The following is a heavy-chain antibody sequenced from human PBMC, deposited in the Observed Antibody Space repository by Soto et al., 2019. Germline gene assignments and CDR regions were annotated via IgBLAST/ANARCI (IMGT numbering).Heavy chain of an antibody. CDR2: IYHRGST. CDR3: AREGAAAGTGHWYFDL. D-gene: IGHD6-13*01. Sequence: QVQLQESGPGLVKPSGTLSLTCAVSGGSISSSNWWSWVRQPPGKGLEWIGEIYHRGSTNYNPSLESRGTISVDKSKNKFSLKLSSVTAADAAVYYCAREGAAAGTGHWYFDLWGRGTLVTVSS. CDR1: GGSISSSNW. J-gene: IGHJ2*01. V-gene: IGHV4-4*02.